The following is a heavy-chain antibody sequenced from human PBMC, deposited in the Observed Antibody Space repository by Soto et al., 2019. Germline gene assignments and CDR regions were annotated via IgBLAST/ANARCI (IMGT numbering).Heavy chain of an antibody. V-gene: IGHV3-33*01. D-gene: IGHD3-22*01. J-gene: IGHJ6*02. CDR3: ARDRWGGTYYYDRSGPLLGWDYYYGMDV. CDR1: GFTFSSYG. CDR2: IWYDGSNK. Sequence: GGSLRLSCAASGFTFSSYGMHWVRQAPGKGLEWVAVIWYDGSNKYYADSVKGRFTISRDNSKNTLYLQMNSLRAEDTAVYYCARDRWGGTYYYDRSGPLLGWDYYYGMDVWGQGTTVTVSS.